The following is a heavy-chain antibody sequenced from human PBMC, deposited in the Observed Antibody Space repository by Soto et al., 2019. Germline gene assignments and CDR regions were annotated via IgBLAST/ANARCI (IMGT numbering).Heavy chain of an antibody. J-gene: IGHJ6*02. Sequence: QVQLVQSGAEVKKPGSSVKVSCKASGDTFSSYSISWVRQAPGQGLEWMGGIIPIFSTTNYVQKFQGRVTITADESTSTAYMDLSSLRSDDTALYYCARGRIAARPDFSGDVLTYFLYGMDVWGQGTTVTVSS. CDR1: GDTFSSYS. CDR3: ARGRIAARPDFSGDVLTYFLYGMDV. D-gene: IGHD6-6*01. CDR2: IIPIFSTT. V-gene: IGHV1-69*01.